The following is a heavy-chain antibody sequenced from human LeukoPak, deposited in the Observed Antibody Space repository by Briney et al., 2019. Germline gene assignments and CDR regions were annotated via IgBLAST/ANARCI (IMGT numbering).Heavy chain of an antibody. D-gene: IGHD3-22*01. CDR1: GFTLSSHY. CDR2: IYRSGST. Sequence: GGSLRLSCAASGFTLSSHYMSWVRQAPGKGLEWVSVIYRSGSTYYADSVEGRFTIYRDNSNNSLFRQMNSLRTEDTAVYYCARGRYYYDVSGDYYPDFDYWGQGTLVTVSS. CDR3: ARGRYYYDVSGDYYPDFDY. V-gene: IGHV3-53*01. J-gene: IGHJ4*02.